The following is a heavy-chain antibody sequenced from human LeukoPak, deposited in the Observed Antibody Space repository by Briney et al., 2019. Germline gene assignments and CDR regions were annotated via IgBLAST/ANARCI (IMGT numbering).Heavy chain of an antibody. CDR1: EFTFSSYW. Sequence: PGGSLRLSCVASEFTFSSYWMHWVRQAPGEGLVWVSVINSDGSTTLYADSVKGRFTISRDNAKNTLYLQMNSLRAEDTAVYYWAGLRGKITTIDYWGQGTLVTVSS. CDR3: AGLRGKITTIDY. D-gene: IGHD4-11*01. J-gene: IGHJ4*02. V-gene: IGHV3-74*03. CDR2: INSDGSTT.